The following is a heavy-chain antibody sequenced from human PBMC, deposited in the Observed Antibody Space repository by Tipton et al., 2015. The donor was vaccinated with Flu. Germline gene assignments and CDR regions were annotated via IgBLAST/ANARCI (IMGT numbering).Heavy chain of an antibody. CDR2: INHSGST. D-gene: IGHD5/OR15-5a*01. CDR1: GGSISSSSYY. Sequence: TLSLTCTVSGGSISSSSYYWSWIRQPPGKGLEWIGEINHSGSTNYNPSLKSRVTISVDTSKNQFSLKLSSVTAADTAVYYCARGPLLDLWGRGTPVTVSS. V-gene: IGHV4-39*07. CDR3: ARGPLLDL. J-gene: IGHJ2*01.